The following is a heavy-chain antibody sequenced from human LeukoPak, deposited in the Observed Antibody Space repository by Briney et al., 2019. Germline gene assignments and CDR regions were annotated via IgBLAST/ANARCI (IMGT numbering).Heavy chain of an antibody. J-gene: IGHJ4*02. D-gene: IGHD5-18*01. Sequence: GGSLRLSCVASGFTFSSYEMNWVRQSPGKGLEWVSYISRSGSITYYADSVKGRFTISRDNAKNSMYLQINSLRAEDTAVYYCAALGYNYGYFDYWGQGTLVTVSS. CDR1: GFTFSSYE. CDR3: AALGYNYGYFDY. CDR2: ISRSGSIT. V-gene: IGHV3-48*03.